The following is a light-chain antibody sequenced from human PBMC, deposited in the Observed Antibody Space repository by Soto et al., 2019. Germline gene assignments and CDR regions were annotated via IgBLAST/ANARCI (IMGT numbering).Light chain of an antibody. CDR1: KLGDKY. Sequence: SYELTQPPSVSVSPGQTASITCSGDKLGDKYAPWYQQKPGQSPIMVIYQDTVRPSGIPERFSGSNSGNTATLIISGTQAMDEADYYCQAWDNTIPVVFGGGTKLTVL. CDR3: QAWDNTIPVV. J-gene: IGLJ2*01. CDR2: QDT. V-gene: IGLV3-1*01.